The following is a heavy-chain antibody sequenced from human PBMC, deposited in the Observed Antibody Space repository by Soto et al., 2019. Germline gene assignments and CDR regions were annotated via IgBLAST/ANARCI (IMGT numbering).Heavy chain of an antibody. CDR1: GYTFTSYD. V-gene: IGHV1-8*01. CDR2: LNPNSGNT. J-gene: IGHJ5*02. CDR3: ARERTRGFDP. Sequence: QVHLVQSGAEVRKPGASVMVSCKASGYTFTSYDINWVRQATGQGLEWMAWLNPNSGNTAYAQKFQGRVPMTRKTSISPAHMELSSLRSEDTAVYYCARERTRGFDPWGQGTLVTVSS.